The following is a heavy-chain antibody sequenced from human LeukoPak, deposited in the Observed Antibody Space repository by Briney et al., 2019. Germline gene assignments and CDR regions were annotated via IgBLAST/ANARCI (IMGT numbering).Heavy chain of an antibody. CDR1: GGTFSSYA. CDR2: IIPIFGTA. V-gene: IGHV1-69*05. D-gene: IGHD4-17*01. Sequence: SVKLSCKASGGTFSSYAISWVRQSPGQALEWMGGIIPIFGTANYAQKFQGRVTITTDESTSTAYKVLSSLRSEDTAVYYCARDRSKAPTVTVGQHYYYLYYMDVWGKGPTVTVSS. J-gene: IGHJ6*03. CDR3: ARDRSKAPTVTVGQHYYYLYYMDV.